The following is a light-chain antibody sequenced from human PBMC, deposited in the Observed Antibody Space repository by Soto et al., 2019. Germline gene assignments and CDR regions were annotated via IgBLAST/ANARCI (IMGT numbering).Light chain of an antibody. CDR2: WTS. V-gene: IGKV4-1*01. CDR1: QSLLSSSTRKTY. J-gene: IGKJ1*01. Sequence: IVVTQSPDSLAVSLGERATINCRSSQSLLSSSTRKTYLAWYQQRVGQPPKLLIYWTSTRQSGVPYRFSGRGSGTDFTLTIDGLQAEDVAVYFCQQYHSFPWTFGQGTKVEIK. CDR3: QQYHSFPWT.